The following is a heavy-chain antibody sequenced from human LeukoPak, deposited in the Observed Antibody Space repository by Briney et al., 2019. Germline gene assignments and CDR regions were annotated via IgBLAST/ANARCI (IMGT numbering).Heavy chain of an antibody. J-gene: IGHJ6*02. D-gene: IGHD2-21*02. V-gene: IGHV3-30*03. CDR2: ISYDGSNK. Sequence: GGSLRLSCAASGFTFSVYGMHWVRQAPGKGLEWVAVISYDGSNKYYADSVKGRFTISRDNSKDTLYLQMNSLRGEDTAVYYCASVVTAAGYYYYYGMDVRGQGTTVTVSS. CDR3: ASVVTAAGYYYYYGMDV. CDR1: GFTFSVYG.